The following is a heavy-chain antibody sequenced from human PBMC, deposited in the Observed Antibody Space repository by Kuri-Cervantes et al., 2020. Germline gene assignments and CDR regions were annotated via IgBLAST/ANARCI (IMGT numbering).Heavy chain of an antibody. CDR3: VKERGQD. D-gene: IGHD3-10*01. J-gene: IGHJ4*02. V-gene: IGHV3-23*01. CDR2: ISSGGIT. CDR1: GFTLSSYF. Sequence: GGSLRLSCAASGFTLSSYFMGWVRQAPGKGPEWVSLISSGGITYYAESVKGRFTISRDDSKNTLSLEMNRLRAEDTAVYHCVKERGQDWGQGTLVTVSS.